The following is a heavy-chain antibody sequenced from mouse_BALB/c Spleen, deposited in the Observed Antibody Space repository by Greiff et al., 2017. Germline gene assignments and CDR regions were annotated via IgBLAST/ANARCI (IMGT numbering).Heavy chain of an antibody. Sequence: EVMLVESGGGLVQPGGSLKLSCAASGFTFSSYTMSWVRQTPEKRLEWVAYISNGGGSTYYPDTVKGRFTISRDNAKNTLYLQMSSLKSEDTAMYYCARQYYGYFWFAYWGQGTLVTVSA. D-gene: IGHD1-2*01. V-gene: IGHV5-12-2*01. CDR3: ARQYYGYFWFAY. CDR2: ISNGGGST. CDR1: GFTFSSYT. J-gene: IGHJ3*01.